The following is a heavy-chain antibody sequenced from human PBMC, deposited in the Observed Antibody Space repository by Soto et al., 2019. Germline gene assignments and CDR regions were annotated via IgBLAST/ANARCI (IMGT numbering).Heavy chain of an antibody. D-gene: IGHD4-17*01. CDR3: AAGTSVTTSDY. Sequence: RRLSFAASGFTFKNYWMGWVRQAPGKGLEWVANIKEDGSEKYYVDSVRGRFTISRDNAKNSLYLQMNSLRVDDTAIYYCAAGTSVTTSDYWGQGTRVTVSS. CDR1: GFTFKNYW. V-gene: IGHV3-7*03. J-gene: IGHJ4*02. CDR2: IKEDGSEK.